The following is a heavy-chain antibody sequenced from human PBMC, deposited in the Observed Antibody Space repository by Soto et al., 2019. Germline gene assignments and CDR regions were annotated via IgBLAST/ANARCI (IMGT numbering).Heavy chain of an antibody. J-gene: IGHJ4*02. D-gene: IGHD2-15*01. CDR2: IYYSGST. CDR3: ARAGYCSGGSCYSNY. CDR1: GGSISSYY. V-gene: IGHV4-59*01. Sequence: PSETLSLTCTVSGGSISSYYWSWIRQPPGKGLEWIGYIYYSGSTNYNPSLKSRVTISVDTSKNQFSLKLSSVTAADTAVYYCARAGYCSGGSCYSNYWGQGTLVTSPQ.